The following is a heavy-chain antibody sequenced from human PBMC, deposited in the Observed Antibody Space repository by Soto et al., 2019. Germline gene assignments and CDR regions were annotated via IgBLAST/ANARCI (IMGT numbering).Heavy chain of an antibody. CDR1: GGSISSGDYY. J-gene: IGHJ6*02. V-gene: IGHV4-30-4*01. Sequence: QVQLQESGPGLVKPSQTLSLTCTVSGGSISSGDYYWSWIRQPPGKGLEWIGYIYYSGSTYYNPSLKGRVTISVDTSKNQFSLKLSSVTAADTAVYYCARVSVTTSPSYYYYGMDVWGQGTTVTVSS. CDR2: IYYSGST. D-gene: IGHD4-4*01. CDR3: ARVSVTTSPSYYYYGMDV.